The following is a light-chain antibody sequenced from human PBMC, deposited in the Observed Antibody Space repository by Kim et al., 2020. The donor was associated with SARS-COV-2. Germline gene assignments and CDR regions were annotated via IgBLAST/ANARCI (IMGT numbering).Light chain of an antibody. V-gene: IGLV1-44*01. CDR3: AAWDESLGGVV. CDR2: VDH. Sequence: GQRVAISCSGSASNIGVNAVSWYPQFPGTAPRLIIYVDHQRSSGVPDRFSASKSGTSASLAIGGIQSEDEAEYLCAAWDESLGGVVFGGGTQLTVL. J-gene: IGLJ2*01. CDR1: ASNIGVNA.